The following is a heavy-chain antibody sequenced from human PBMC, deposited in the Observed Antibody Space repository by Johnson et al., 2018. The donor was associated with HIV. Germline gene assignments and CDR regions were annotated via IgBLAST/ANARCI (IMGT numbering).Heavy chain of an antibody. CDR2: ISGSGGST. CDR3: AKGFYDPDSDYEAFDI. CDR1: GFTFSSYA. Sequence: VQLVESGGGLVQPGGSLRLSCAASGFTFSSYAMSWVRQAPGKGLEWVSAISGSGGSTYYADSVKGRFTISRDNSKNTLYLQMNSLRAEDTAVYYCAKGFYDPDSDYEAFDIWGQGTMVTVSS. D-gene: IGHD2/OR15-2a*01. V-gene: IGHV3-23*04. J-gene: IGHJ3*02.